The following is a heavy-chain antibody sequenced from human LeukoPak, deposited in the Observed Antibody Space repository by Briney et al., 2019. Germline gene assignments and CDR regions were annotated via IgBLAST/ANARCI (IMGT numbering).Heavy chain of an antibody. J-gene: IGHJ2*01. CDR2: IYYSGST. D-gene: IGHD5-24*01. V-gene: IGHV4-59*08. CDR1: GGSISSYY. CDR3: ARQGDGYDWFFDL. Sequence: KPSETLSLTCTVSGGSISSYYWSWIRQPPGKGLEWIGYIYYSGSTNYNPSLKSRVTISVDTSKNQFSLKLSSVTAADTAVYYCARQGDGYDWFFDLWGRGTLVTVSS.